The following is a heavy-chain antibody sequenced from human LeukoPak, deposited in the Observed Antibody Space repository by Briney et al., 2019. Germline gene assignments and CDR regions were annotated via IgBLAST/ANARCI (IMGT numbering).Heavy chain of an antibody. CDR3: AKERAARPDY. J-gene: IGHJ4*02. V-gene: IGHV3-11*01. CDR2: ISRSGSTK. Sequence: GGSLRLSCAASGFTFSDYNMRWIRQAPGKGLEWVSSISRSGSTKYYADSVKGRFTISRDNSKNTLYLQMNSLRAEDTAVYYCAKERAARPDYWGQGTLVTVSS. CDR1: GFTFSDYN. D-gene: IGHD6-6*01.